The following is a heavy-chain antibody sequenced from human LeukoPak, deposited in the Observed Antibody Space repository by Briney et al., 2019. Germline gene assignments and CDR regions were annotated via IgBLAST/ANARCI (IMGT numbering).Heavy chain of an antibody. V-gene: IGHV3-53*01. Sequence: GGSLRLSCAASGFTVSSNYMSWVRQAPGKGLEWVSVIYSGGSTYYADSVKGRFTISRDNAKNSLYLQMNSLRAEDTAVYYCARGTGIGYFDYWGQGTLVTVSS. CDR3: ARGTGIGYFDY. D-gene: IGHD6-13*01. J-gene: IGHJ4*02. CDR1: GFTVSSNY. CDR2: IYSGGST.